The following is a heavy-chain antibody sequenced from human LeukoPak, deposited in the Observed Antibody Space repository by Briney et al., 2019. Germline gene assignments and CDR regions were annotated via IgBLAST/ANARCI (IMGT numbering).Heavy chain of an antibody. CDR1: GYTFTSYG. CDR2: INPNSGGT. J-gene: IGHJ5*02. Sequence: ASVKVSCKASGYTFTSYGISWVRQAPGQGLEWMGWINPNSGGTNYAQKFQGRVTMTRDTSISTAYMELSRLRSDDTAVYYCARSKTGLANFDPWGQGTLVTVSS. CDR3: ARSKTGLANFDP. D-gene: IGHD1-14*01. V-gene: IGHV1-2*02.